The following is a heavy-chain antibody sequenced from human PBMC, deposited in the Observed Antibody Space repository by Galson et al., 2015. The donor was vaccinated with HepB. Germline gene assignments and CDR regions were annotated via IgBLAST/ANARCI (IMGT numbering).Heavy chain of an antibody. Sequence: SLRLSCAASGFTFSDYYMSWIRQAPGTGLEWISYISSSSSTIYYADSVKGRFTISSDNAKNSLYLQMNSLRDEDTVVYYCASLIYCSGASCYSSYFYYMDVWGKGTTVTVSS. CDR2: ISSSSSTI. V-gene: IGHV3-11*01. CDR1: GFTFSDYY. CDR3: ASLIYCSGASCYSSYFYYMDV. D-gene: IGHD2-15*01. J-gene: IGHJ6*03.